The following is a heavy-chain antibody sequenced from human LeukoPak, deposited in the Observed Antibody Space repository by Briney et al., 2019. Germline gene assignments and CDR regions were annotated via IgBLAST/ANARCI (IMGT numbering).Heavy chain of an antibody. CDR3: ARCSSSSNWFDP. CDR1: GFTFSSYW. V-gene: IGHV4-34*01. CDR2: INHRGST. Sequence: GSLRLSCAASGFTFSSYWMSWIRQPPGKGLGWIGEINHRGSTNYNPSPKSRVTISVDTSKNQFSLKLSSVTAADTAVYYCARCSSSSNWFDPWGQGTLVTVSS. J-gene: IGHJ5*02. D-gene: IGHD6-6*01.